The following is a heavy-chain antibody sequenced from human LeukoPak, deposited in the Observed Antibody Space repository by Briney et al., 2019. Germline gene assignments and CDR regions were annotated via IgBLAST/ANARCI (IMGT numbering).Heavy chain of an antibody. CDR1: GFTVSSNF. CDR3: ARDSRYCSSTSCFDY. V-gene: IGHV3-53*01. Sequence: GGSLRLSCAASGFTVSSNFMSWVRQAPGKGLECVSVIYSRGGTYYADSVQGRFTISRDNAKNSLYLQMNSLRAEDTAVYYCARDSRYCSSTSCFDYWGQGTLVTVSS. D-gene: IGHD2-2*01. CDR2: IYSRGGT. J-gene: IGHJ4*02.